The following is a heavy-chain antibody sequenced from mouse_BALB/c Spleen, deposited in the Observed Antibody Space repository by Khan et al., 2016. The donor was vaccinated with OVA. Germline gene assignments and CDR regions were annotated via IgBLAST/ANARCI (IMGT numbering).Heavy chain of an antibody. D-gene: IGHD1-1*02. CDR2: INTYTGEP. V-gene: IGHV9-3-1*01. CDR1: GYSFTTYG. Sequence: QIQLVQPGPQVKKPGETVKISCKASGYSFTTYGMNWVRQAPGKGLKWMGWINTYTGEPTYADDFTGRFAFSLETSASTAYLPINNLKNEDTATYFCASGGYWYFDVWGAGTTVTVSS. J-gene: IGHJ1*01. CDR3: ASGGYWYFDV.